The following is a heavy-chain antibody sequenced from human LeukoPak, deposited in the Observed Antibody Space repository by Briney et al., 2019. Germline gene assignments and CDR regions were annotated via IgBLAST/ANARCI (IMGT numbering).Heavy chain of an antibody. CDR2: IRYDGSNK. J-gene: IGHJ3*02. CDR1: GFTFSSYG. V-gene: IGHV3-30*02. Sequence: PGGSLRLSCAASGFTFSSYGMHWVRQAPGKGLEWVAFIRYDGSNKYYADSVKGRFTISRDNSKNTLYLQMNSLRAEDTAVYYCARGHHHTVTYDAFDIWGQGTMVTVSS. CDR3: ARGHHHTVTYDAFDI. D-gene: IGHD4-17*01.